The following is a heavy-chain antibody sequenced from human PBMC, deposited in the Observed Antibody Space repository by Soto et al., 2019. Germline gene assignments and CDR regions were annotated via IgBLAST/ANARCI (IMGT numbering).Heavy chain of an antibody. CDR1: GYTLTSNY. V-gene: IGHV1-46*01. CDR3: ARGVDYGEDKFDY. J-gene: IGHJ4*02. Sequence: ASVKRSWKGNGYTLTSNYTHWVRQPPGQGLEWIGIINPSGGSTSYAQEFQGRVTMTRDTSTSTGYMELSSLRSEDTAVYYCARGVDYGEDKFDYWGQGTLVTVSS. D-gene: IGHD4-17*01. CDR2: INPSGGST.